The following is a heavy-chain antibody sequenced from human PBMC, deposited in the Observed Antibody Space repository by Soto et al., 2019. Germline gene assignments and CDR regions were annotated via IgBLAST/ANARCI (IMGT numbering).Heavy chain of an antibody. CDR3: AKSTGGTANGMGV. J-gene: IGHJ6*02. CDR2: ISSGGSA. D-gene: IGHD2-8*02. Sequence: EVQLVESGGGLVQPGGSLRLSCAASGFTVSSNYMSWVRQAPGKGLDWVSLISSGGSAYYADSVKGRVTISRDNAKNSLYLQMNSLRAEDTALYYCAKSTGGTANGMGVWGQGTTVTVSS. V-gene: IGHV3-66*01. CDR1: GFTVSSNY.